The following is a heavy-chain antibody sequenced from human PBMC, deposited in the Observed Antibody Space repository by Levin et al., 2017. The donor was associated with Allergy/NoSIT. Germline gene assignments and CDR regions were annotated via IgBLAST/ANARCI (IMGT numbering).Heavy chain of an antibody. D-gene: IGHD3-10*01. CDR2: INHSGST. Sequence: SETLSLTCAVYGGSFSGYYWSWIRQPPGKGLEWIGEINHSGSTNYNPSLKSRVTISVDTSKNQFSLKLSSVTAADTAVYYCARGPRRYYYGSGSYYNSLRLPGAVLDYWGQGTLVTVSS. CDR3: ARGPRRYYYGSGSYYNSLRLPGAVLDY. CDR1: GGSFSGYY. V-gene: IGHV4-34*01. J-gene: IGHJ4*02.